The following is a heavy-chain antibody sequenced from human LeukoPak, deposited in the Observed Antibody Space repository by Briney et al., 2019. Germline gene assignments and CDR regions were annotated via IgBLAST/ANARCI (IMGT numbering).Heavy chain of an antibody. CDR3: ARGPLYCGGDCYFYGMDV. Sequence: SETLSLTCTVSGGSISSYYWSWIRQPPGKGLEWIGYIYYGGSTNYNPSLKSRVTISVDTSKNQFSLKLSSVTAADTAVYYCARGPLYCGGDCYFYGMDVWGQGTTVTVSS. CDR1: GGSISSYY. J-gene: IGHJ6*02. V-gene: IGHV4-59*08. D-gene: IGHD2-21*01. CDR2: IYYGGST.